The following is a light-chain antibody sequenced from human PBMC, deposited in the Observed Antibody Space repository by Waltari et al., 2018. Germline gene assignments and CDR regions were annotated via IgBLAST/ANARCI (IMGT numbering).Light chain of an antibody. J-gene: IGLJ3*02. Sequence: SALTQPRPVSGSPGQSVTISCTATTSDVGGYNYVSWYQHHPGKAPKLMTFDVTQRPSGVPDRFSGSKSANTASLTISGLQAEDEADYYCCSFAGTYTWVFGGGTKVTVL. V-gene: IGLV2-11*01. CDR2: DVT. CDR3: CSFAGTYTWV. CDR1: TSDVGGYNY.